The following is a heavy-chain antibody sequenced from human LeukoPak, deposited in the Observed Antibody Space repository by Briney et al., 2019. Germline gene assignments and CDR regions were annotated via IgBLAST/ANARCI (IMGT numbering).Heavy chain of an antibody. J-gene: IGHJ4*02. CDR1: GFTFSDYY. D-gene: IGHD6-13*01. CDR2: IYYSGST. V-gene: IGHV4-38-2*01. Sequence: GSLRHSCAASGFTFSDYYMSWIRQPPGKGLEWIGSIYYSGSTYYNPSLKSRVTISVDTSKNQFSLKLSSVTAADTAVYYCARWAGRSSWLDYWGQGTLVTVSS. CDR3: ARWAGRSSWLDY.